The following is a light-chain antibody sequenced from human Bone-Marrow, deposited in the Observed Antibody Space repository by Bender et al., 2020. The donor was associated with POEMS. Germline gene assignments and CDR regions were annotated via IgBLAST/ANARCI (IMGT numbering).Light chain of an antibody. V-gene: IGLV3-21*04. CDR1: NIGRES. CDR3: QVWDRSRVQVV. Sequence: SYVLTQPPSVSVAPGKTARITCGGDNIGRESVHWYQQRPGQAPALVIYYDTDRPSGIPARFAGSNSGNTATLTISSVEAGDEADYYCQVWDRSRVQVVFGGGTKLTVL. J-gene: IGLJ2*01. CDR2: YDT.